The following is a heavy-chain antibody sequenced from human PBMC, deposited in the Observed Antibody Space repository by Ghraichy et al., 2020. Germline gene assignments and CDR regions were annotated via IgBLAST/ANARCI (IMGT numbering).Heavy chain of an antibody. CDR1: GFTVSSNY. CDR2: IYSGGST. CDR3: ARAPVTHYYYYMDV. Sequence: GESLNISCAASGFTVSSNYMSWVRQAPGKGLEWVSVIYSGGSTYYADSVKGRFTISRHNSKNTLYLQMNSLRAEDTAVYYCARAPVTHYYYYMDVWGKGTTVTVSS. J-gene: IGHJ6*03. D-gene: IGHD5-18*01. V-gene: IGHV3-53*04.